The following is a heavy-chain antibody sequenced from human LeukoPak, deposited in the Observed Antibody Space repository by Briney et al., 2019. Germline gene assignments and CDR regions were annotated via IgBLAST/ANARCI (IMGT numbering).Heavy chain of an antibody. D-gene: IGHD6-13*01. V-gene: IGHV4-34*01. J-gene: IGHJ4*02. CDR3: ARDGSDSSSTFDY. CDR1: GGSFSGYY. Sequence: SETLSLTCAVYGGSFSGYYWSWIRQPPGKGLEWIGSIYHSGSTYYNPSLKSRVTISVDTSKNQFSLKLSSVTAADTAVYYCARDGSDSSSTFDYWGQGTLVTVSS. CDR2: IYHSGST.